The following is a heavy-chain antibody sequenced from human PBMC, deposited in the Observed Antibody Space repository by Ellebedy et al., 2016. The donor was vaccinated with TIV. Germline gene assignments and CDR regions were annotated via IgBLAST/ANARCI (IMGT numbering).Heavy chain of an antibody. CDR3: AKDTIAVAVGDS. V-gene: IGHV4-39*07. J-gene: IGHJ4*02. CDR2: IFYTGKT. Sequence: MPSETLSLTCTVSGGSINNTNSYWGWVRQPPGKGLEWIGAIFYTGKTYYNPSLKGRVTISVARSKNQFSLNLNSVPAADTAVYFCAKDTIAVAVGDSWGQGTLVTVSS. CDR1: GGSINNTNSY. D-gene: IGHD2-21*01.